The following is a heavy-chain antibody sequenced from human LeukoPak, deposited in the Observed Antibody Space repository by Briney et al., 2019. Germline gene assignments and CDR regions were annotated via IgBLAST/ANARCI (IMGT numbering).Heavy chain of an antibody. CDR3: AKGGIQLWFLDY. Sequence: GGSLRLSCAASGFTFSSYGMHWVRQAPGKGLEWVAVISYDGSNKYYADSVKGRFTISRDNSKNTLYLQMNSLRAEDTAVYYCAKGGIQLWFLDYWGQGTLVTVSS. CDR2: ISYDGSNK. D-gene: IGHD5-18*01. CDR1: GFTFSSYG. V-gene: IGHV3-30*18. J-gene: IGHJ4*02.